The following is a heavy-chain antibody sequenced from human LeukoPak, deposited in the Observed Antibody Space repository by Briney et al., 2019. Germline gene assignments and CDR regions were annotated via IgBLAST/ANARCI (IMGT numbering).Heavy chain of an antibody. CDR3: AREGYTAMVPNFDY. CDR2: ISSSSSTI. V-gene: IGHV3-48*04. J-gene: IGHJ4*02. D-gene: IGHD5-18*01. CDR1: GFTFSSYS. Sequence: GGSLRLSCAASGFTFSSYSMNWVRQAPGKGLEWVSYISSSSSTIYYADSVKGRFTISRDNAKNLLYLQMNSLRAEDTAVYYCAREGYTAMVPNFDYWGQGTLVTVSS.